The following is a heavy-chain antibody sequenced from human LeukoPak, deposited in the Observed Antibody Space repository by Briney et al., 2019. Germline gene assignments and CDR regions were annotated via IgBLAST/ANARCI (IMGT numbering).Heavy chain of an antibody. CDR1: GFTFSSYW. CDR3: ARISTSVAGADY. Sequence: GGSLRLSCAASGFTFSSYWMHWVRQAPGKGLVWVSRINSDGSSTSYADSVKGRFTISRDNAKNTLYLQMNSLRAEDTAVYYCARISTSVAGADYWGQGTLVTVSS. J-gene: IGHJ4*02. CDR2: INSDGSST. V-gene: IGHV3-74*01. D-gene: IGHD6-19*01.